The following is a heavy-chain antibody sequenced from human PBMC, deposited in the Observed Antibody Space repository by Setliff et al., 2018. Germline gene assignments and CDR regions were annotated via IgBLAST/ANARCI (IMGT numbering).Heavy chain of an antibody. Sequence: SETLSLTCTVSGGSISSDGYYWSWIRQHPGKGLEWIGDIYYSGSTYYNPSLKSRVTISVDTSKNQFSLKLRTVTAADTAVYYCARDAPQDYYYYMDVWGKGTTVTVSS. CDR3: ARDAPQDYYYYMDV. J-gene: IGHJ6*03. CDR2: IYYSGST. CDR1: GGSISSDGYY. V-gene: IGHV4-31*03.